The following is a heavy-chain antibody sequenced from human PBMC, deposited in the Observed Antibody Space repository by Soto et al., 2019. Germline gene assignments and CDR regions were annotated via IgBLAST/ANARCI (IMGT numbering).Heavy chain of an antibody. Sequence: QVQLVQSGAEVKKPGSSVKVSCKASGGTFSSYAISWVRQAPGQGLEWMGGIIPIFGTANYAQKFQGRVTITADESTSTAYMELSSLRSEDTAVYYCARGGYCSGGSCTFYYFDYWGQGTLVTVSS. D-gene: IGHD2-15*01. J-gene: IGHJ4*02. CDR3: ARGGYCSGGSCTFYYFDY. V-gene: IGHV1-69*01. CDR2: IIPIFGTA. CDR1: GGTFSSYA.